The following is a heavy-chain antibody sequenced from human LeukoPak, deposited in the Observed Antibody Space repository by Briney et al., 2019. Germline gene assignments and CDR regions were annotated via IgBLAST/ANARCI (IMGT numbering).Heavy chain of an antibody. CDR1: GGSIGSYY. D-gene: IGHD2-2*01. Sequence: SETLSLTCSVSGGSIGSYYWSWIRQHPGKGLEWIGYIYYSGSTYYNPSLKSRVTISVDTSKNQFSLKLSSVTAADTAVYYCARWTRYCSSTSCYPNWFDPWGQGTLVTVSS. J-gene: IGHJ5*02. CDR3: ARWTRYCSSTSCYPNWFDP. V-gene: IGHV4-59*06. CDR2: IYYSGST.